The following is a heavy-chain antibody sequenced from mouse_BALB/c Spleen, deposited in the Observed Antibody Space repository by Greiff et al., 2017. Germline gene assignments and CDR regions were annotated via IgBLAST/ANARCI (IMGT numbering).Heavy chain of an antibody. J-gene: IGHJ1*01. CDR1: GYAFTNYL. CDR3: ARSRGNWYFDV. V-gene: IGHV1-54*01. Sequence: VQLQESGAELVRPGTSVKVSCKASGYAFTNYLIEWVKQRPGQGLEWIGVINPGSGGTNYNEKFKGKATLTADKSSSTAYMQLSSLTSDDSAVYFCARSRGNWYFDVWGAGTTVTVSS. CDR2: INPGSGGT.